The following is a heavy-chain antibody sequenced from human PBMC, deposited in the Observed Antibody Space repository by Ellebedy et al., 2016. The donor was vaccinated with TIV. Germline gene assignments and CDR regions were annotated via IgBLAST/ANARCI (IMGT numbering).Heavy chain of an antibody. CDR1: GGSISNSY. CDR3: ARTIAVAGTFSFDY. CDR2: IFYSGST. D-gene: IGHD6-19*01. J-gene: IGHJ4*02. Sequence: SETLSLTCTVSGGSISNSYWSCIRQPPGKGLAWIGYIFYSGSTNYNPSFKSRVTISVDTSKNQFSLKLSSVTAADTAMYFCARTIAVAGTFSFDYWGQGTLVTVSS. V-gene: IGHV4-59*01.